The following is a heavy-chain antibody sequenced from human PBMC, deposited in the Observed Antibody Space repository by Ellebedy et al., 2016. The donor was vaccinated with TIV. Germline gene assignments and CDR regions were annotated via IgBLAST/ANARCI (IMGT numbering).Heavy chain of an antibody. CDR2: ISYDGSNK. CDR3: AKSSGSYPTYYYYGMDV. V-gene: IGHV3-30*18. Sequence: GGSLRLXXAASGFTFSSYAMHWVRQAPGKGLEWVAVISYDGSNKYYADSVKGRFTISRDNSKNTLYLQMNSLRAEDTAVYYCAKSSGSYPTYYYYGMDVWGQGTTVTVSS. CDR1: GFTFSSYA. D-gene: IGHD1-26*01. J-gene: IGHJ6*02.